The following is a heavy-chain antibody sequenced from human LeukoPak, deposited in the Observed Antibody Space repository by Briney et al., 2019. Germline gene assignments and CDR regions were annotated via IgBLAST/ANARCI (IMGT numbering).Heavy chain of an antibody. D-gene: IGHD3-3*01. V-gene: IGHV4-34*01. Sequence: PSETLSLTCAVYGGSCSGYYWSWIRQPPGKGLEWIGEINHSGSTNYNPSLKSRVTISVDTSKNQFSLKLSSVTAADTAVYYCARANYDFWSGYLGYYYMDVWGKGTRVTVSS. CDR1: GGSCSGYY. CDR3: ARANYDFWSGYLGYYYMDV. CDR2: INHSGST. J-gene: IGHJ6*03.